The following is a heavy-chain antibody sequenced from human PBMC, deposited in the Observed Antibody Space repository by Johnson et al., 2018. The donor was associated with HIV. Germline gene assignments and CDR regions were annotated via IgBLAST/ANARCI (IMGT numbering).Heavy chain of an antibody. D-gene: IGHD6-6*01. J-gene: IGHJ3*02. CDR2: ISSSGGTI. CDR1: RFTFSDYY. CDR3: ARDFSSSSNAFDI. Sequence: VESGGGLVQPGESLRLSCAASRFTFSDYYMSWIRQTPGKGLEWVSYISSSGGTIYYADSVKGRFSISRDNAKNSLYLQMNSLRAEDTAVYYCARDFSSSSNAFDIWGQGTMVTVSS. V-gene: IGHV3-11*04.